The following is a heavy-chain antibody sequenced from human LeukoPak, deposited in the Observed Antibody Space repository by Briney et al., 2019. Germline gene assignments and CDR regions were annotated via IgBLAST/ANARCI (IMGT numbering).Heavy chain of an antibody. Sequence: ASVKVSCKASGYTFTSYYMHWVRQAPGQGLEWMGIINPSGGSTSYAQKFQGRVTMTRDTSTSTVYMELSSLRSEDTAVYYCARGGNWGRPFYYFDYWGQGTLVTVSS. J-gene: IGHJ4*02. CDR3: ARGGNWGRPFYYFDY. V-gene: IGHV1-46*01. CDR2: INPSGGST. CDR1: GYTFTSYY. D-gene: IGHD7-27*01.